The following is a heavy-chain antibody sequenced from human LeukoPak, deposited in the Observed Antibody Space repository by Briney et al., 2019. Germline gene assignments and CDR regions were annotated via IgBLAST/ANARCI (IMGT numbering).Heavy chain of an antibody. CDR2: LYSDGTT. V-gene: IGHV3-66*01. J-gene: IGHJ4*02. D-gene: IGHD3-10*01. CDR3: ARESSNFLGGENCFDS. Sequence: GGSLRLSCAASGFTVKNNFMNWIRQAPGKGLEWVSVLYSDGTTYYAGSVQGRFTISRDHPKNTLYLQMNSLRAEDSAIYYCARESSNFLGGENCFDSWGQGTLVTVSS. CDR1: GFTVKNNF.